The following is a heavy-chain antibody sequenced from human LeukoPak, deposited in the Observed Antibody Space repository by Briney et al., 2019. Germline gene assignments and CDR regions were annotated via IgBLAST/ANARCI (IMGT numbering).Heavy chain of an antibody. J-gene: IGHJ6*03. V-gene: IGHV4-39*07. CDR3: ARGTVVTQGHLYYYYYYYMDV. D-gene: IGHD4-23*01. CDR2: IYYSGST. CDR1: GGSISSSHYY. Sequence: SETLSLTCTVSGGSISSSHYYWGWIRQPPGKGLEWIGSIYYSGSTYYNPSLKSRVTISVDTSKNQFSLKLSSVTAADTAVYYCARGTVVTQGHLYYYYYYYMDVWGKGTTVTVSS.